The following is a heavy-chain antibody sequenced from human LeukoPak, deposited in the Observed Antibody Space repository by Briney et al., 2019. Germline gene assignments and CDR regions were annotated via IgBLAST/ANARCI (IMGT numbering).Heavy chain of an antibody. Sequence: SETLSLTCTVSGGSINNLFWTWIRQPPGKGLEWIGYFSYSGGTTYNPSLKSRITISIDTSKNQYSLNLNSVTAADTAVYYCAREGPLGKYYDYWGPGTLVTVSS. CDR2: FSYSGGT. CDR3: AREGPLGKYYDY. CDR1: GGSINNLF. V-gene: IGHV4-59*01. J-gene: IGHJ4*02. D-gene: IGHD3-16*01.